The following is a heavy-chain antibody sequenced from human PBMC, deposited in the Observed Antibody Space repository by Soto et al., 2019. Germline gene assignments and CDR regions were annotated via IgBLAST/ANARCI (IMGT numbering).Heavy chain of an antibody. J-gene: IGHJ6*02. CDR3: AKEARLGYDSSGYYSVYYYYYGMDV. Sequence: GGSLRLSCAASGFTFSSYGMHWVRQAPGKGLEWVAVISYDGSNKYYADSVKGRFTISRDNSKNTLYLQMNSLRAEDTAVYYCAKEARLGYDSSGYYSVYYYYYGMDVWGQGTTVTVSS. CDR2: ISYDGSNK. D-gene: IGHD3-22*01. V-gene: IGHV3-30*18. CDR1: GFTFSSYG.